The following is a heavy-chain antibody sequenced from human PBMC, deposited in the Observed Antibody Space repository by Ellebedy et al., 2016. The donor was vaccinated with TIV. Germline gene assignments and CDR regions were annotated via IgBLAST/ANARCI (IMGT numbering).Heavy chain of an antibody. D-gene: IGHD5-18*01. V-gene: IGHV4-59*01. CDR3: AREGKRGYSFGYLDF. CDR1: GGSISSAY. Sequence: MPSETLSLTCTVSGGSISSAYWSWIRQPPGKGLDWIGNIYYCGSTNYNPSLKSRVTVLVDTSKNQFSLNLKSVTAADTAVYYCAREGKRGYSFGYLDFWGQGILVTVSS. CDR2: IYYCGST. J-gene: IGHJ4*02.